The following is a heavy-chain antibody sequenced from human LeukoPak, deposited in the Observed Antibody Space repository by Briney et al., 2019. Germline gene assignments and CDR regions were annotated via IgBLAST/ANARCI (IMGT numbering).Heavy chain of an antibody. V-gene: IGHV1-2*04. J-gene: IGHJ4*02. CDR3: ARGYYYGSGTYFV. Sequence: GASVKVSCKASGYTITDYYLHWVRQAPGQGLEWMGWIIPNTGGTNYAQKFQDWVTMSSDTSISTAYMELSILRSDDTAVYYCARGYYYGSGTYFVWGQGTLVTVSS. CDR2: IIPNTGGT. CDR1: GYTITDYY. D-gene: IGHD3-10*01.